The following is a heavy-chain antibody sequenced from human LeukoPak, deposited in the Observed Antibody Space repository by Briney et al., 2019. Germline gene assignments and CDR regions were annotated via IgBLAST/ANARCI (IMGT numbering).Heavy chain of an antibody. Sequence: SETLSLTCAVYGGSFSGYYWSWIRQPPGKGLEWIGEINHSGSTNYNPSLKSRVTISVDTSKNQFSLKLSSVTAADTAVYYCARTYSSGWYGGDAFDIWGQGTMVTVSS. CDR1: GGSFSGYY. CDR2: INHSGST. CDR3: ARTYSSGWYGGDAFDI. V-gene: IGHV4-34*01. D-gene: IGHD6-19*01. J-gene: IGHJ3*02.